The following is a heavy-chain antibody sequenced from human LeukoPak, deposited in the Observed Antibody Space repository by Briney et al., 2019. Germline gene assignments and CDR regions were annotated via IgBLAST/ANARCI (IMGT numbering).Heavy chain of an antibody. CDR1: GFTFSSYA. J-gene: IGHJ4*02. V-gene: IGHV3-23*01. Sequence: GGSLRLSCAASGFTFSSYAMSWVRQAPGKGLEWVSAISGSGGSTYYADSVKGRFTISRDNSKNTLYLQMNSLRAEDTAVYYCVKGVKEDCSSTICYASPFDYWGQGTLVTVSP. D-gene: IGHD2-2*01. CDR2: ISGSGGST. CDR3: VKGVKEDCSSTICYASPFDY.